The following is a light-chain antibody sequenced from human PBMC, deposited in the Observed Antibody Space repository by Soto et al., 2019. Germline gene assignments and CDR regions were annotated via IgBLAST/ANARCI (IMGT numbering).Light chain of an antibody. CDR3: QQLNSYPLT. CDR1: QGFSTY. V-gene: IGKV1-9*01. CDR2: GAS. Sequence: IQLTQSPSSLSASVADTVTIPCRASQGFSTYLAWYQQRPGKAPKLLIYGASTLQSGVPSRFSGSGSGTDFTLTISSLQPEDFATYYCQQLNSYPLTFGQGTRLEI. J-gene: IGKJ5*01.